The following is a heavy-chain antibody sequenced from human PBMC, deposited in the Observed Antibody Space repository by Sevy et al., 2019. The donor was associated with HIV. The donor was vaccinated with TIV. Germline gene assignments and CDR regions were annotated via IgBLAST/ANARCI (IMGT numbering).Heavy chain of an antibody. V-gene: IGHV4-34*01. Sequence: SETLSLTCAVYGGSFSGYYWSWIRQPPGKGLEWIGEINHSGSTNYNPSLKSRVTISVDTSKNQFSLKLSSVTAADTAVYYWARGYDFWSGYYTHWGQGTLVTVSS. D-gene: IGHD3-3*01. CDR2: INHSGST. CDR1: GGSFSGYY. J-gene: IGHJ4*02. CDR3: ARGYDFWSGYYTH.